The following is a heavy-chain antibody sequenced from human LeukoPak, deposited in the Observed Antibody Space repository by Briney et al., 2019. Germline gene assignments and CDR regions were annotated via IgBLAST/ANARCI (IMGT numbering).Heavy chain of an antibody. Sequence: RSSETLSLTCAVYGGSFSGFYWSWIRQPPGKGLEWIGEIHHSGSTNYNPSLKSRVTISVDTSKNQFSLKLSSVTAADTAVYYCERMRKITSNGISGGDYWGQGTLVTVSS. V-gene: IGHV4-34*01. CDR3: ERMRKITSNGISGGDY. CDR1: GGSFSGFY. D-gene: IGHD2-8*01. CDR2: IHHSGST. J-gene: IGHJ4*02.